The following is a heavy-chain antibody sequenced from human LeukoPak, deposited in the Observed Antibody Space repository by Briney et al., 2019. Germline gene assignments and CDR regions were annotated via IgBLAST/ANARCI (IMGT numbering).Heavy chain of an antibody. D-gene: IGHD3-10*02. V-gene: IGHV3-7*01. CDR2: IKQDGSGK. J-gene: IGHJ6*03. CDR1: GFTFSDYL. CDR3: ARLFAPRSPSFYYYYFYMDV. Sequence: GGSLRLSCAASGFTFSDYLMSWVRQAPGKGLEWVANIKQDGSGKYYVDSVQGRFTISRDNAKNSLSLQMNSLRADDTAVYYCARLFAPRSPSFYYYYFYMDVWGKGTTVTVSS.